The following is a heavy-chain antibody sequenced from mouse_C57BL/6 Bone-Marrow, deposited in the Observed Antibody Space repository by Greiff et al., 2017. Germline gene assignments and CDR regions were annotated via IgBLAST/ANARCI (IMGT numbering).Heavy chain of an antibody. V-gene: IGHV1-69*01. D-gene: IGHD2-5*01. CDR1: GYTFTSYW. CDR2: IDPSDSYT. J-gene: IGHJ4*01. Sequence: QVQLQQSGAELVMPGASVKLSCKASGYTFTSYWMHWVKQRPGQGLEWIGEIDPSDSYTNYNQKFKGKSTLTVDNSSSTAYMQLSSLASDDSAVYYWTRHYYSNYVGYYYAMDYWGQGTSVTVAS. CDR3: TRHYYSNYVGYYYAMDY.